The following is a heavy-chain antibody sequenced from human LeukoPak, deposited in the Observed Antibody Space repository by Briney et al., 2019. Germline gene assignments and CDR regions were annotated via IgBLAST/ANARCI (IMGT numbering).Heavy chain of an antibody. CDR2: ISSSGSTI. Sequence: GGTLSPSCTASGFTCSTYELNWVRQPPGPGLEWVSSISSSGSTIYYADSVKGRFTISRDNAKNSLFLQMNSLRAEDTAVYYCARTTAYDYWGQGTLVTVPS. J-gene: IGHJ4*02. V-gene: IGHV3-48*03. CDR3: ARTTAYDY. D-gene: IGHD4-17*01. CDR1: GFTCSTYE.